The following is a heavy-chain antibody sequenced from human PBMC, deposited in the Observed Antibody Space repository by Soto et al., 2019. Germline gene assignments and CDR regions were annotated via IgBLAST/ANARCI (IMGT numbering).Heavy chain of an antibody. D-gene: IGHD1-7*01. CDR1: GGTFSSYA. J-gene: IGHJ4*02. CDR2: IIPIFGTA. V-gene: IGHV1-69*13. Sequence: SVKVSCKASGGTFSSYAISWVRQAPGQGLEWMGGIIPIFGTANYAQKFQGRVTITADESTSTDYMELSSLRSEDTAVYYCASHYNWNYKANIDYWGQGTLVTV. CDR3: ASHYNWNYKANIDY.